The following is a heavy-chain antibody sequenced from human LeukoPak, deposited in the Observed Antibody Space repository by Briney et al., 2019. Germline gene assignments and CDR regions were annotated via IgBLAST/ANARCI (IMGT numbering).Heavy chain of an antibody. CDR3: ARDPFDYGGNGGFDY. CDR1: GGSISSSSYY. Sequence: SETLSLTCTVSGGSISSSSYYWGWIRQPPGKGLEWIGSIYYSGSTYYNPSLKSRVTISVDTSKNQFSLKLSSVTAADTAVYYCARDPFDYGGNGGFDYWGQGTLVTVSS. D-gene: IGHD4-23*01. V-gene: IGHV4-39*07. CDR2: IYYSGST. J-gene: IGHJ4*02.